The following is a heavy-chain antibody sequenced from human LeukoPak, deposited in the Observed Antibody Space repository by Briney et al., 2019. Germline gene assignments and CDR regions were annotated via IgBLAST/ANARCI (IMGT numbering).Heavy chain of an antibody. CDR3: ARGLGAAAGRVFDY. V-gene: IGHV1-2*02. J-gene: IGHJ4*02. CDR2: INPNSGGT. D-gene: IGHD6-13*01. CDR1: GYTFTGYY. Sequence: ASVKVSCKASGYTFTGYYMHWVRQAPGQGLEWMGWINPNSGGTNYAQKFQGRVTTTRDTSISTAYMELSRLRSDDTAVYYCARGLGAAAGRVFDYWGQGTLVTVSS.